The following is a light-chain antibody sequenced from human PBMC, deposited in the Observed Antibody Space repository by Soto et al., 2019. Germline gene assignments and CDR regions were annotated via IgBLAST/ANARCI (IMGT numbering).Light chain of an antibody. CDR3: QQYYRTPT. Sequence: DIVMTQSPDSLAVSLGERATLNCKSSQRVLSSSNNKNYFAWYQQKPGQPPKLLIYWASTRESGVPDRFSGSGSGIDFSLTICSLQAEDVAVYYLQQYYRTPTFGGGTKVEIK. V-gene: IGKV4-1*01. CDR2: WAS. CDR1: QRVLSSSNNKNY. J-gene: IGKJ4*01.